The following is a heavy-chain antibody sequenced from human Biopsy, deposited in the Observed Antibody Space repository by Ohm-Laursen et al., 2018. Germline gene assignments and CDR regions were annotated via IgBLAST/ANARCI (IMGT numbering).Heavy chain of an antibody. CDR2: IIPVFGLT. CDR3: AKDQLHTTSSVGAAFEI. Sequence: ASVKVSCKASGGTFGGSPITWLRQAPGPGPEWIGRIIPVFGLTTYAPRFQGRVTVTADTSTNTVYMDLSSLRSEDTAVYYCAKDQLHTTSSVGAAFEIWGPGTLVTVS. V-gene: IGHV1-69*04. CDR1: GGTFGGSP. D-gene: IGHD1-7*01. J-gene: IGHJ3*02.